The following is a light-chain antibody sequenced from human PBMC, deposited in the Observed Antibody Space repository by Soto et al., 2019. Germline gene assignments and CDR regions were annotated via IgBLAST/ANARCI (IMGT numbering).Light chain of an antibody. CDR1: STNVGSSNF. CDR2: DGS. CDR3: CSYAGTNTWV. V-gene: IGLV2-23*01. Sequence: QSALTQPASVSGSPGQSITISCTGTSTNVGSSNFVSWYQQYPGKAPRLVIYDGSKRPSGVSIRFSGSKSCNTASLTISGLQTEDEADYYCCSYAGTNTWVFGGGTKLTVL. J-gene: IGLJ2*01.